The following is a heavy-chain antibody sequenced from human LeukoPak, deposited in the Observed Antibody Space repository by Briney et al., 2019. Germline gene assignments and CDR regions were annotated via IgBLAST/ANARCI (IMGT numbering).Heavy chain of an antibody. CDR1: GYTFTSYG. J-gene: IGHJ6*02. CDR2: ISAYNGNT. Sequence: PSVKVSCKASGYTFTSYGISWVRQAPGQGLEWMGWISAYNGNTNYAQKLQGRVTMTTDTSTSTAYMELRSLRSDDTAVYYCARVDYGDYDYYGMDVWGQGTTVTVSS. CDR3: ARVDYGDYDYYGMDV. D-gene: IGHD4-17*01. V-gene: IGHV1-18*01.